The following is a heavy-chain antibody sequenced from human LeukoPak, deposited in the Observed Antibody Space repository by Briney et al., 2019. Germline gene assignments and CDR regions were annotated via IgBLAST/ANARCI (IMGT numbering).Heavy chain of an antibody. Sequence: GRSLRLSCAASGFTFGSHAMHWVRQTPGKGLEWVAVIWYDGSIKYYADSVKGRFTISKDNSKNTLDLQMNSLRAEDTAVYYCAKADEMNMDYWGQGTLVTVSS. V-gene: IGHV3-33*06. CDR3: AKADEMNMDY. CDR1: GFTFGSHA. CDR2: IWYDGSIK. D-gene: IGHD2/OR15-2a*01. J-gene: IGHJ4*02.